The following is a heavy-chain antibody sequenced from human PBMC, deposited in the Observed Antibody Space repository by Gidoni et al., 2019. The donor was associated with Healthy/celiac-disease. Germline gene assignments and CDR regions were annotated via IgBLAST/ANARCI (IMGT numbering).Heavy chain of an antibody. Sequence: QITLKESGPTLVKPTQTLTLTCTFSGFSLSTSGVGVGWIRQPPGKALEWLALIYWNDDKRYSPSLKSRLTITKDTSKNQVVLTMTNMDPVDTATYYCAHRLGYSSSWYYFDYWGQGTLVTVSS. CDR2: IYWNDDK. D-gene: IGHD6-13*01. V-gene: IGHV2-5*01. CDR3: AHRLGYSSSWYYFDY. CDR1: GFSLSTSGVG. J-gene: IGHJ4*02.